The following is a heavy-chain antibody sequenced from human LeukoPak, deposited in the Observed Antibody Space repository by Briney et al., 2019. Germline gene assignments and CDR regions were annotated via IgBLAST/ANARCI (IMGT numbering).Heavy chain of an antibody. V-gene: IGHV4-39*01. Sequence: PSETLSLTCTVSGGSISSSSYYWGWIRQPPGKGLEWIGSIYYSGSTYYNPSLKSRVTISVDTSKNQFSLKLSSVTAADTAVYYCARLIDSSGWHFYYYYGMDVWGQGTTVTVSS. D-gene: IGHD6-19*01. J-gene: IGHJ6*02. CDR3: ARLIDSSGWHFYYYYGMDV. CDR1: GGSISSSSYY. CDR2: IYYSGST.